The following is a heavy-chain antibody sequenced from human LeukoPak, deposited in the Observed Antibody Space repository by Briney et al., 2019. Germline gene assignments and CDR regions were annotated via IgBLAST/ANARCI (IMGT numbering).Heavy chain of an antibody. CDR2: IYHSGSA. CDR3: ARRGGHGGSFDY. D-gene: IGHD4-23*01. V-gene: IGHV4-38-2*02. CDR1: GYSISSGYY. Sequence: PSETLSLTCTISGYSISSGYYWGWIRQPPGKGLEWIGSIYHSGSAYYNPSLKSRVTISVDTSKNHFSLKLSSVTAADTAVYYCARRGGHGGSFDYWGQGTLVTVSS. J-gene: IGHJ4*02.